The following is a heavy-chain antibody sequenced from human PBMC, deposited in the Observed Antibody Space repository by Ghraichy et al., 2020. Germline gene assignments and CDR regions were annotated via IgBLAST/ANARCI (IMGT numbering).Heavy chain of an antibody. CDR1: GGSISSGGYY. J-gene: IGHJ5*02. CDR3: ARGPPPYGSGSYSWFDP. D-gene: IGHD3-10*01. Sequence: SETLSLTCTVSGGSISSGGYYWSWIRQHPGKGLEWIGYIYYSGSTYYNPSLKSRVTISVDTSKNQFSLKLSSVTAADTAVYYCARGPPPYGSGSYSWFDPWGQGTLVTVSS. CDR2: IYYSGST. V-gene: IGHV4-31*03.